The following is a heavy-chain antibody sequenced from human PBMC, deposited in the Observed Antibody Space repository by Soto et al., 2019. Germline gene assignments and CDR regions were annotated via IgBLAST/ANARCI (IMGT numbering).Heavy chain of an antibody. Sequence: PSETLSLTCTVSGGSVSSGSYYWSWIRQPPGKGLEWIGYIYYSGSTNYNPSLKSRVTISVDTSKNQFSLKLSSVTAADTAVYYCARDSVRRVDYYYYYGMDVWGQGTTVTVSS. CDR3: ARDSVRRVDYYYYYGMDV. V-gene: IGHV4-61*01. D-gene: IGHD2-15*01. J-gene: IGHJ6*02. CDR1: GGSVSSGSYY. CDR2: IYYSGST.